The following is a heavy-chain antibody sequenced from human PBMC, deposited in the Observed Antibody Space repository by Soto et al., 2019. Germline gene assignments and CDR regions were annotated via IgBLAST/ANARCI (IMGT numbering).Heavy chain of an antibody. Sequence: PGGSLRLSCAASGFTFNTYAMSWVRQAPGKGLERVSTISSNSAYIYYTDALRGRFTISRDNAKNSLHLQMNSLRAEDTAVYYCTRDASRDSSARGWFDPWGPGTLVTVSS. CDR3: TRDASRDSSARGWFDP. J-gene: IGHJ5*02. V-gene: IGHV3-21*01. CDR1: GFTFNTYA. D-gene: IGHD6-13*01. CDR2: ISSNSAYI.